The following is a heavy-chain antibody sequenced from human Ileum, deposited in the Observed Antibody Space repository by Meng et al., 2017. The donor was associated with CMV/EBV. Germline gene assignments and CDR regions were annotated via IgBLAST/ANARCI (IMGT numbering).Heavy chain of an antibody. CDR1: GYTFTSYY. D-gene: IGHD1-7*01. CDR3: ARGANYASYRVDY. Sequence: QGQVLQSGAEVTTPGASVKVSCKASGYTFTSYYIHWVRQAPGQGLEWMGWINPNNGDTNYAQKFQGGVTMTRDTSINTAYMEVTSADTAVYYCARGANYASYRVDYWGQGTLVTVSS. J-gene: IGHJ4*02. V-gene: IGHV1-2*02. CDR2: INPNNGDT.